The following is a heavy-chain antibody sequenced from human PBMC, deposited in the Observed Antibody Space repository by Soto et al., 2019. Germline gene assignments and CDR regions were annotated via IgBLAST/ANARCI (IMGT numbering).Heavy chain of an antibody. J-gene: IGHJ5*02. CDR2: IYYSGST. CDR3: ARHFFYGDYVEWFDP. CDR1: GCSISSSSYY. D-gene: IGHD4-17*01. V-gene: IGHV4-39*01. Sequence: SETLSLTCTVSGCSISSSSYYWGWIRQPPGKGLEWIGSIYYSGSTYYNPSLKSRVTISVDTSKNQFSLKPSSVTAADTALYYCARHFFYGDYVEWFDPWGQGTLVTVSS.